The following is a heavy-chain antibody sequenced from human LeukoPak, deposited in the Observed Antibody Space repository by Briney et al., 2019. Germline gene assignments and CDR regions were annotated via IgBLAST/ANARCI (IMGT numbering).Heavy chain of an antibody. J-gene: IGHJ4*02. CDR3: AREHLEDYYDSSGYDY. Sequence: SGGSLRLSCAASGFTFSSYWMSWVRQAPGKGLEWVANIKQDGSEKYYVDSVKGRFAISRDNAKNLMYLQMNSLRAEDTAVYYCAREHLEDYYDSSGYDYWGQGTLVTVSS. CDR2: IKQDGSEK. V-gene: IGHV3-7*01. D-gene: IGHD3-22*01. CDR1: GFTFSSYW.